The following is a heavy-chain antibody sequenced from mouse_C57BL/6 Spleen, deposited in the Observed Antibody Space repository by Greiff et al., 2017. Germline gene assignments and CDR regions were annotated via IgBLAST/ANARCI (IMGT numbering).Heavy chain of an antibody. Sequence: QVLLQQSGAELVKPGASVKLSCKASGYTFTEYTIHWVQQRSGQGLEWIGWFCPGSGSIKYNEKFKDKATLTASKSSCTGYMELSRLTYEVSAVYFCARHGLEFITSVVNWYFDVWGTGTTVTVSS. CDR3: ARHGLEFITSVVNWYFDV. CDR1: GYTFTEYT. J-gene: IGHJ1*03. D-gene: IGHD1-1*01. V-gene: IGHV1-62-2*01. CDR2: FCPGSGSI.